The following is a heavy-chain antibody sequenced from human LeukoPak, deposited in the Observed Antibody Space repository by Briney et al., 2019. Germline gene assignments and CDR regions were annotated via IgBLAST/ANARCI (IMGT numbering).Heavy chain of an antibody. D-gene: IGHD3-10*01. CDR1: GGSISSYY. CDR3: ARGPRFGELLWHWFDP. Sequence: PSETLSLTCTVSGGSISSYYWSWIRQPAGKGLEWIGRIYTSGRTNYNPSLKSRVTISEDTSKNQFSLKLRSVTAADTAVYYCARGPRFGELLWHWFDPWGQGTLVTVSS. CDR2: IYTSGRT. V-gene: IGHV4-4*07. J-gene: IGHJ5*02.